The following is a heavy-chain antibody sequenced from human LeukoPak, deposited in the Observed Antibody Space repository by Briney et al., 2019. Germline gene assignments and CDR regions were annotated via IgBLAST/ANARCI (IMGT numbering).Heavy chain of an antibody. V-gene: IGHV3-30*04. CDR2: IRYDGSNE. CDR1: GFTFSSYP. D-gene: IGHD2-15*01. CDR3: AKVMPPGRIRFYSYYMDV. J-gene: IGHJ6*03. Sequence: SGRSLRLSCAASGFTFSSYPMHWVRQAPGKGLEWVAFIRYDGSNEYYADSVKGRFTISRDKSKNTLSLQMNGLRVEDTAVYYCAKVMPPGRIRFYSYYMDVWGKGTTVTVS.